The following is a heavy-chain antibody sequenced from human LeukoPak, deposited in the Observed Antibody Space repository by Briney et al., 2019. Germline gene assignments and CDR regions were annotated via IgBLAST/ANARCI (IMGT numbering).Heavy chain of an antibody. CDR3: ARGAYGSPQDFDY. D-gene: IGHD1-26*01. Sequence: SETLSLTCTVSGGSLSSYYWSWIRQPPGKGLEWIGYMYYSGSTNYNPSLKSRVTISVDTSKNQFSLKLNSVTAADTAVYYCARGAYGSPQDFDYWGQGILVTVSS. J-gene: IGHJ4*02. CDR1: GGSLSSYY. V-gene: IGHV4-59*08. CDR2: MYYSGST.